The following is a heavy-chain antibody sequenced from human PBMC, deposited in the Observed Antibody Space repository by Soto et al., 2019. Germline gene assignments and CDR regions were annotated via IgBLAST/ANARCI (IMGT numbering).Heavy chain of an antibody. CDR2: ISSSSGYI. J-gene: IGHJ3*02. CDR1: GFTFSSYA. Sequence: PGGSLRLSCAASGFTFSSYAMSWVRQAPGKGLEWVSSISSSSGYIYYADSVKGRFTISRDNAKNSLYLQMNSLRAEDTAVYYCARTYRNWNYAYGAFDIWGQGTMVTVSS. V-gene: IGHV3-21*01. CDR3: ARTYRNWNYAYGAFDI. D-gene: IGHD1-7*01.